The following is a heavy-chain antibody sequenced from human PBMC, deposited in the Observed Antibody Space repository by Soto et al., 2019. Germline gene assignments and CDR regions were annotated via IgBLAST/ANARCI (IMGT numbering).Heavy chain of an antibody. CDR1: GGSISSGGYS. V-gene: IGHV4-30-2*01. CDR3: ARLGYSSGWSLFDN. CDR2: IYHSGSI. J-gene: IGHJ4*02. D-gene: IGHD6-19*01. Sequence: ASETLSLTCAVSGGSISSGGYSWSWIRQPPGKGLEWIGYIYHSGSIYYNPSLKSRVTISVDRSKNQFSLKLSSVTAADTAVYYCARLGYSSGWSLFDNWGQGTLVTVSS.